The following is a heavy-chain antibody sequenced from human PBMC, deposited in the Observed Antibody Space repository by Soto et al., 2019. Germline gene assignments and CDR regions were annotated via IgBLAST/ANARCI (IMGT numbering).Heavy chain of an antibody. CDR1: GGSFSGYY. J-gene: IGHJ5*02. CDR3: AIGRSSSWYDPWFDP. Sequence: SETLSLTCAVYGGSFSGYYWSWIRQPPGKGLEWIGEINHSGSTNYNPSLKSRVTISVDTSKNQFSLKLSSVTAADTAVYYCAIGRSSSWYDPWFDPWGQGTLVTVAS. CDR2: INHSGST. D-gene: IGHD6-13*01. V-gene: IGHV4-34*01.